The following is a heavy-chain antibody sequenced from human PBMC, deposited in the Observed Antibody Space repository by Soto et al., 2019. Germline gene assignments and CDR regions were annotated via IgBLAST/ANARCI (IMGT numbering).Heavy chain of an antibody. V-gene: IGHV6-1*01. CDR1: GDSVCSNSAA. J-gene: IGHJ6*02. D-gene: IGHD2-2*01. CDR2: TYYRSKLYN. CDR3: AREYCSSTSCYVLEGRLIYYYYYGMDV. Sequence: QTLSLSCAISGDSVCSNSAAWNWIRQSPSRGLEWLGRTYYRSKLYNDYAVSVKSRITINPDTSKNQFSLQLNSVTPEDTAVYYCAREYCSSTSCYVLEGRLIYYYYYGMDVWGQGTTVTVSS.